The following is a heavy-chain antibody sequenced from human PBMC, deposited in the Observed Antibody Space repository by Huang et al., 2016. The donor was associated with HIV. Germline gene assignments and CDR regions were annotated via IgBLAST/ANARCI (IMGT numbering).Heavy chain of an antibody. Sequence: QLQLQESGPGLVKPSETLSLTCTVSGGSIRSSSYYWGWVRQPPGKGRESIGNIYYTGRTNYNPSLNSRVTISVDTSKSQFSLHLRSVTAAETAVYYCASLSLRYPELPYYFDYWGQGTLVSVSS. D-gene: IGHD4-17*01. CDR2: IYYTGRT. J-gene: IGHJ4*02. CDR1: GGSIRSSSYY. V-gene: IGHV4-39*01. CDR3: ASLSLRYPELPYYFDY.